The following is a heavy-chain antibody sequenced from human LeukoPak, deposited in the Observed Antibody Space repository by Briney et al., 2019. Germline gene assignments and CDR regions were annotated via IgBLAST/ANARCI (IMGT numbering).Heavy chain of an antibody. CDR3: ARVEGVGGAFDI. CDR2: IYYSEST. J-gene: IGHJ3*02. D-gene: IGHD2-2*01. V-gene: IGHV4-59*01. CDR1: GGSISSYY. Sequence: PSETLSLTCTVSGGSISSYYWSWIRQPPGKGLEWIGYIYYSESTNYNPSLKSRVTISVDTSKNQFSLKLSSVTAADTAVYYCARVEGVGGAFDIWGQGTMVTVSS.